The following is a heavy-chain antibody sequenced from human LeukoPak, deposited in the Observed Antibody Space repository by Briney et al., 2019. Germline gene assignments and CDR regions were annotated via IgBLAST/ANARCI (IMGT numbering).Heavy chain of an antibody. CDR2: IYYSGST. CDR1: GGSISSYY. CDR3: ARHESTVTTVGWYFDL. V-gene: IGHV4-59*08. D-gene: IGHD4-17*01. Sequence: SETLSLTCTVSGGSISSYYWSWIRQPPGKGLAWIGYIYYSGSTNYNPSLKSRVTISVDTSKNQFSLKLSSVTAADTAVYYCARHESTVTTVGWYFDLWGRGTLVTVSS. J-gene: IGHJ2*01.